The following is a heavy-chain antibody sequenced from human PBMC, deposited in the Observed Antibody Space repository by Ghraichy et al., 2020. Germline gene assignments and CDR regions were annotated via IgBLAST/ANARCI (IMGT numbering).Heavy chain of an antibody. CDR2: INPNSGGT. J-gene: IGHJ4*02. CDR1: GYTFTGYY. Sequence: ASVKVSCKASGYTFTGYYMHWVRQAPGQGLEWMGWINPNSGGTNYAQKFQGWVTMTRDTSISTAYMELSRLRSDDTAVYYCARAGYCSGGSCFVDYWGQGTLVTVSS. D-gene: IGHD2-15*01. V-gene: IGHV1-2*04. CDR3: ARAGYCSGGSCFVDY.